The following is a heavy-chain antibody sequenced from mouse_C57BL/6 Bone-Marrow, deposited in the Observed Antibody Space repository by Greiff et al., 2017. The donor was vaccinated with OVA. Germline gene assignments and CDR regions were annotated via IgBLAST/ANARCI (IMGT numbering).Heavy chain of an antibody. V-gene: IGHV14-4*01. D-gene: IGHD2-1*01. CDR1: GFNIKDDY. CDR3: TDFFYCGNPYYFDY. J-gene: IGHJ2*01. Sequence: VQLQQSGAELVRPGASVKVSCTASGFNIKDDYMHWVKQRPEQGLEWIGWIDPENGDTEYASKFQGKATITADTSSNTAYLQLSSLTSEDTAVYYCTDFFYCGNPYYFDYWGQGTTLTVSS. CDR2: IDPENGDT.